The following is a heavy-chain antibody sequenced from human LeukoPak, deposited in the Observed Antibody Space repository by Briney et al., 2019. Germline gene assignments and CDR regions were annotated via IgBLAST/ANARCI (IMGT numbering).Heavy chain of an antibody. CDR2: ISGSGGST. V-gene: IGHV3-23*01. D-gene: IGHD4-23*01. CDR3: AKDLSRTTVVTPVWFDP. J-gene: IGHJ5*02. Sequence: GGSLRLSCAASGFTFSSYSMNWVRQAPGKGLEWVSAISGSGGSTYYADSVKGRFTISRDNSKNTLYLQLNSLRAEDTAVYYCAKDLSRTTVVTPVWFDPWGQGTLVTVSS. CDR1: GFTFSSYS.